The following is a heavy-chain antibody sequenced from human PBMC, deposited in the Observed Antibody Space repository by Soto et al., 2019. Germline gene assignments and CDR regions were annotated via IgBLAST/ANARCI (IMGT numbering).Heavy chain of an antibody. D-gene: IGHD5-12*01. J-gene: IGHJ3*02. CDR3: ARDGGNSGYLGDAFDI. V-gene: IGHV1-69*08. Sequence: QVQLVQSGAEVQKPGSSVKVSCKASGGTFSSYTISWVRQAPGQGLEWMGRIIPILGIANYAQKFQGRVTITADKSTSTAYMELSSLRSEDTAVYYCARDGGNSGYLGDAFDIWGQGTMVTVSS. CDR1: GGTFSSYT. CDR2: IIPILGIA.